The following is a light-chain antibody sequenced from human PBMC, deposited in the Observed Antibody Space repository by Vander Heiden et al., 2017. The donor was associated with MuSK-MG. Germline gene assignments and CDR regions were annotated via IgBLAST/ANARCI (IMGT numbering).Light chain of an antibody. Sequence: QSALPQPASVSASPGPSITIYCSGTSSDVGGYDYVSWYQQHPGRAPKLLIYDVRNRASGVSHRFSASKSGNTASLTISGLQAEDEAEYYCSSYSTTNTVLFGGGTKLTVL. CDR1: SSDVGGYDY. CDR3: SSYSTTNTVL. J-gene: IGLJ2*01. V-gene: IGLV2-14*01. CDR2: DVR.